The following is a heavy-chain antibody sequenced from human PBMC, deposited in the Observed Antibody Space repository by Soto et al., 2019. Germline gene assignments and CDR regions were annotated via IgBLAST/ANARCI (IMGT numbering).Heavy chain of an antibody. CDR3: ARDFAYFDS. J-gene: IGHJ4*02. Sequence: SETLSLTCTVSGGSFKSGSYSWSWIRQPPGKGLEWIGYVYRTGRTSYNPSLKSRVSISMDTSKNQFSLSLDSVTAADTAVYFFARDFAYFDSWGQGTLVTVPS. CDR1: GGSFKSGSYS. CDR2: VYRTGRT. D-gene: IGHD3-3*01. V-gene: IGHV4-61*01.